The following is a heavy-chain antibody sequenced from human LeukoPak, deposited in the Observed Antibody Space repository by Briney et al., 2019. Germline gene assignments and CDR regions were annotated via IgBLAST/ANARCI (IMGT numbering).Heavy chain of an antibody. CDR3: ARDREYPNELDY. J-gene: IGHJ4*02. V-gene: IGHV1-2*02. Sequence: PGASVKVSCNASGNPFPGYYMHWVRQAPGQGLEWMGWINPNSGGTNYAQKFQGRVTMTRDTSLNTAYMELSMVRSDDTAVYYCARDREYPNELDYWGQGTLVTVSS. CDR2: INPNSGGT. CDR1: GNPFPGYY. D-gene: IGHD2-2*01.